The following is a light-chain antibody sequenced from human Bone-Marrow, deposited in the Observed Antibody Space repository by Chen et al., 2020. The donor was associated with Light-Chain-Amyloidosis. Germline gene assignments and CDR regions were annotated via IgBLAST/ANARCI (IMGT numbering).Light chain of an antibody. Sequence: SYVLTQPSSVSVAPGQTATIACGGNNIGSTSVHWYQQTPGQAPLLVVYDDSDRPSGIPERLSGYNSGNTATLTISRGEAGDEADDYGQVWDRSSDRPVFGGGTKLTVL. CDR1: NIGSTS. CDR2: DDS. CDR3: QVWDRSSDRPV. V-gene: IGLV3-21*02. J-gene: IGLJ3*02.